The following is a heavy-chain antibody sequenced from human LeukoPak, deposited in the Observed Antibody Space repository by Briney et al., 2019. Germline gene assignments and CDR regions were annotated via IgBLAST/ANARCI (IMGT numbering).Heavy chain of an antibody. CDR1: GFTFDDYG. V-gene: IGHV3-20*04. CDR2: INWNGGTT. Sequence: PGGSLRLSCAASGFTFDDYGMSWVRQAPGKGLEWVSGINWNGGTTGYAGSVKGRFTISRDNAKNSLFLQMNSLRAEDTASYYCARDLKGRAVPRTGHYWGQGTLVTVSS. J-gene: IGHJ4*02. CDR3: ARDLKGRAVPRTGHY. D-gene: IGHD6-19*01.